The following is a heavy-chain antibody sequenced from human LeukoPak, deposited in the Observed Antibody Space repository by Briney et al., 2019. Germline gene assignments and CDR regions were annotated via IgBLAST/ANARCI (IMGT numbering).Heavy chain of an antibody. D-gene: IGHD1-26*01. CDR1: GYTFTSYV. V-gene: IGHV1-8*01. CDR3: ARESQWGYFDY. CDR2: MNPNSGNT. Sequence: ASAKVSCKASGYTFTSYVINWVRQATGQGLEWMGWMNPNSGNTGYAQKFQGRVTMTRNTSISTAYMELSSLRSEDTAVYYCARESQWGYFDYWGQGTLVTVSS. J-gene: IGHJ4*02.